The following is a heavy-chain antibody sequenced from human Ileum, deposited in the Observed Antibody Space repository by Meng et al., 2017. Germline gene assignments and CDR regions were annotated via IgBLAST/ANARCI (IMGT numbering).Heavy chain of an antibody. J-gene: IGHJ4*02. CDR2: INPDGSAT. Sequence: GESLKISCAASGFSFSTYWLHWVRQAPGKGLVWVSLINPDGSATNYADSVKGRFTVSRDNAKNTVLLQMDSLRAEDTAVYYFASFQYSLEDYWGQGTLVTVSS. D-gene: IGHD1-1*01. CDR1: GFSFSTYW. CDR3: ASFQYSLEDY. V-gene: IGHV3-74*01.